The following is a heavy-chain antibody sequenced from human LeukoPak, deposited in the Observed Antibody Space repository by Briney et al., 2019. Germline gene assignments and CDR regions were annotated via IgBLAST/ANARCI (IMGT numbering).Heavy chain of an antibody. CDR1: GFSFRGYG. CDR2: ISADGGTT. Sequence: RGSLRLSCAASGFSFRGYGMHWVRQAPGKGLEYVSAISADGGTTYYADSVKDRFIISRDNSKTTLYLQMGSLRNEDMAVYYCARGRGGPPFDYWGQGALVTVCS. V-gene: IGHV3-64*02. CDR3: ARGRGGPPFDY. J-gene: IGHJ4*02.